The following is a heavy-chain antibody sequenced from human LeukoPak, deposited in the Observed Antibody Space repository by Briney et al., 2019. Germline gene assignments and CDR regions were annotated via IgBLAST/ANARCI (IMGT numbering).Heavy chain of an antibody. CDR2: IYTSGST. CDR1: GGSISSYY. Sequence: PSETLSLTCTVSGGSISSYYWSWIPPPAGKGLEWIGRIYTSGSTNYNPSLKSRVTKSVNTPKNQFSLKVSSVTAADTAVYYCARAREEGWELLEGSAFDIWGQGTMVTVSS. J-gene: IGHJ3*02. CDR3: ARAREEGWELLEGSAFDI. V-gene: IGHV4-4*07. D-gene: IGHD1-26*01.